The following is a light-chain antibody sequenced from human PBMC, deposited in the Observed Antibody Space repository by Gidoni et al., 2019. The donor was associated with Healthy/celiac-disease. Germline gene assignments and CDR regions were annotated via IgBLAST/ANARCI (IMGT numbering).Light chain of an antibody. CDR2: AAS. CDR3: QQNYSTPPYT. J-gene: IGKJ2*01. Sequence: DIQMSQSPSSLSASVGDRVTITSRASQSISSYLNWYQQKPGKAPKLLIYAASSLQSGVPSRFSGSGSGTDFTLTISSLQPEDFATYYCQQNYSTPPYTFGQGTKLEIK. V-gene: IGKV1-39*01. CDR1: QSISSY.